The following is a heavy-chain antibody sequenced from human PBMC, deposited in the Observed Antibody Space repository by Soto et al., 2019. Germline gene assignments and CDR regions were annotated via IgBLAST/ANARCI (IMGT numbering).Heavy chain of an antibody. CDR3: ARERSVGYCSTTICPRPFYYFGMGV. V-gene: IGHV1-69*01. J-gene: IGHJ6*02. CDR2: IIPISGTA. D-gene: IGHD2-2*01. Sequence: QVQLVQSGAEVKKPGSSVKVSCKAPGGTFSRYPISWVRQAPGQGLEWMGGIIPISGTADYAPKFQGRVTITADESTSTGYMELRSLTSEDTAVYYCARERSVGYCSTTICPRPFYYFGMGVWGQGTTVTVSS. CDR1: GGTFSRYP.